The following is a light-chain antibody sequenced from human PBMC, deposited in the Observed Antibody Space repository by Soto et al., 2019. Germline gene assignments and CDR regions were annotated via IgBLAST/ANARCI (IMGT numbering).Light chain of an antibody. CDR1: SANIGAGYV. V-gene: IGLV1-40*01. Sequence: QSVLTQPPSVSGAPGQRVTISCTGSSANIGAGYVVHWYQQLPGTAPKLLIYDDANRPSGVPERFSDSKSGASASLAIAGLQAEDEADYYCQSSDSSLTVFGSGTEVTVL. J-gene: IGLJ1*01. CDR2: DDA. CDR3: QSSDSSLTV.